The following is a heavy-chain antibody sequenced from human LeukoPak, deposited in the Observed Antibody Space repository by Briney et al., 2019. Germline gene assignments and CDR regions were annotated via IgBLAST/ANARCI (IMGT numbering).Heavy chain of an antibody. CDR2: IYYSGST. J-gene: IGHJ3*02. Sequence: SETLSLTCTVSGGSISSYYWSWIRQPPGKGLEWIGYIYYSGSTNYNPSLKSRVTISVEASTIQFSLKLSSVAAADTAVYYCARDFPPHYDFWSGVPSYPFDIWGQGTMVTVSS. V-gene: IGHV4-59*01. D-gene: IGHD3-3*01. CDR3: ARDFPPHYDFWSGVPSYPFDI. CDR1: GGSISSYY.